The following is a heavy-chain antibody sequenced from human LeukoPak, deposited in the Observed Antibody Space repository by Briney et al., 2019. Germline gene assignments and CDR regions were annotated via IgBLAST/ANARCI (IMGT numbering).Heavy chain of an antibody. CDR3: ARAVEGTAMKYHFDF. CDR1: GGSFSGYY. Sequence: SETLSLTCAVYGGSFSGYYWSWIRQPPGKGLEWIGEINHSGSTNYNPSLKSRATISVDTSKNQFSLKLSSVTAADTAVYHCARAVEGTAMKYHFDFWGQGTLVTVSS. D-gene: IGHD5-18*01. V-gene: IGHV4-34*09. CDR2: INHSGST. J-gene: IGHJ4*02.